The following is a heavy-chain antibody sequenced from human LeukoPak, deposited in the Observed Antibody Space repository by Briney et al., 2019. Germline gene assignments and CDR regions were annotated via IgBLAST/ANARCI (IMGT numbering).Heavy chain of an antibody. V-gene: IGHV4-30-2*02. CDR2: IYHSGST. J-gene: IGHJ4*02. Sequence: SETLSLTCAVSGGSISSGGYSWSWIRQPPGKGLEWIGYIYHSGSTYYNPSLKSRVTISVDRSKNQFSLKLRSVTAADTAVYYCARFYFDTSGYYFYYFDYWGQGTLVTVSS. CDR3: ARFYFDTSGYYFYYFDY. D-gene: IGHD3-22*01. CDR1: GGSISSGGYS.